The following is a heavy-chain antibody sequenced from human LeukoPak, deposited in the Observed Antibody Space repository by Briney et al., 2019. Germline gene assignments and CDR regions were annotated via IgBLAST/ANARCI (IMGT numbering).Heavy chain of an antibody. V-gene: IGHV1-8*02. CDR3: ARVGLAVAGTREYNWFDP. CDR2: MNPNSGNT. CDR1: GYTFTGYY. Sequence: ASVKVSCKASGYTFTGYYMHWVRQATGQGLEWMGWMNPNSGNTGYAQKFQGRVTMTRNTSISTAYMELSSLRSEDTAVYYCARVGLAVAGTREYNWFDPWGQGTLVTVSS. D-gene: IGHD6-19*01. J-gene: IGHJ5*02.